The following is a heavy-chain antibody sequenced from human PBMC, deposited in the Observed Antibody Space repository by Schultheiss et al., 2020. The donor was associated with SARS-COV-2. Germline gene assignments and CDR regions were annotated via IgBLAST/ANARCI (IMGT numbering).Heavy chain of an antibody. J-gene: IGHJ4*02. D-gene: IGHD3-22*01. CDR3: ATHYYDSSGLYFDY. V-gene: IGHV3-30*01. CDR1: GFTFSSYA. Sequence: GGSLRLSCAASGFTFSSYAMHWVRQAPGKGLEWVAVISYDGSNKYYADSVKGRFTISRDNSKNTLYLQMNSLRAEDTAVYYCATHYYDSSGLYFDYWGQGSLVTGSS. CDR2: ISYDGSNK.